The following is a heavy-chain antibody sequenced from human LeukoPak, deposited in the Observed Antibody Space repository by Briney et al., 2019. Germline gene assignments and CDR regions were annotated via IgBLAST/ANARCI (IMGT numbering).Heavy chain of an antibody. CDR3: ARLQRWLQAQGFDR. D-gene: IGHD5-24*01. CDR2: IYTSGST. V-gene: IGHV4-4*09. J-gene: IGHJ5*02. Sequence: PSETLSLTCTVSGGSISSYYWSWIRQPPGKGLEWIGYIYTSGSTNYNPSLKSRVTISVDTSKNQFSLKLSSVTAADTAVYYCARLQRWLQAQGFDRWGQGTLVTVSS. CDR1: GGSISSYY.